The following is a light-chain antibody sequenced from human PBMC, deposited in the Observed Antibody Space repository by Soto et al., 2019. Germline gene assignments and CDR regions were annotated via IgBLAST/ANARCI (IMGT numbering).Light chain of an antibody. CDR2: GAS. CDR3: QKYGSSPQT. Sequence: EIVLTQSPRTLSLSPGERATLSCRASQSVSSSYLAWYQQKPGQAPRLLIYGASSRATGIPDRFSGSGSGTDFTLTISRLEPEDFEVYYCQKYGSSPQTFGQGTKV. J-gene: IGKJ1*01. CDR1: QSVSSSY. V-gene: IGKV3-20*01.